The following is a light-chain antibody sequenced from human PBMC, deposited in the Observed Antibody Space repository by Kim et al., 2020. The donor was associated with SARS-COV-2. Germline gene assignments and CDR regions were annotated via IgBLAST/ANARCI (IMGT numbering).Light chain of an antibody. Sequence: PGVGATLYCRASHNVGINLAWYQQTPGQSPRLLIYDAAMRAAGIPDRFSGSGSGTDFTLTIGSLAPEDFAIYYCQQRGSWPPAVTFGGGTKVDIK. V-gene: IGKV3-11*01. CDR2: DAA. J-gene: IGKJ4*01. CDR1: HNVGIN. CDR3: QQRGSWPPAVT.